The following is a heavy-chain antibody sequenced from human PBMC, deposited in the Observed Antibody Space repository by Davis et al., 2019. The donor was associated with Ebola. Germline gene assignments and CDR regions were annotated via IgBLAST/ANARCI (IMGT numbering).Heavy chain of an antibody. Sequence: SETLSLTCAVYGGSFKSYYWNWIRQPPGKGLEWIGEINHSGSSKYNPSLKSRVTMSADTSKNQVSLKLSSVTAADTAVYYCVRSVTMIRGVIPWFDPWGQGTLVAASS. J-gene: IGHJ5*01. CDR3: VRSVTMIRGVIPWFDP. D-gene: IGHD3-10*01. CDR2: INHSGSS. V-gene: IGHV4-34*01. CDR1: GGSFKSYY.